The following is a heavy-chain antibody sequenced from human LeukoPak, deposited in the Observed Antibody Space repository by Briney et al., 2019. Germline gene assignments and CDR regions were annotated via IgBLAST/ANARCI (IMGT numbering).Heavy chain of an antibody. J-gene: IGHJ4*02. D-gene: IGHD2-21*02. CDR2: IRYDGSNK. V-gene: IGHV3-30*02. CDR3: ARDHRAYCGGDCVDFDY. Sequence: PGGSLRLSCATSGFTFSTFWMHWVRQAPGKGLEWVAFIRYDGSNKYYADSVKGRFTISRDNSKNTLYLQMNSLRAEDTAVYYCARDHRAYCGGDCVDFDYWGQGTLVTVSS. CDR1: GFTFSTFW.